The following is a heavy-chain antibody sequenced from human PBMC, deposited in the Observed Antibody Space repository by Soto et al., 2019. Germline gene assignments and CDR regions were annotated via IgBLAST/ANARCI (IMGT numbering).Heavy chain of an antibody. D-gene: IGHD2-2*01. CDR1: GFTFTGHW. V-gene: IGHV3-74*01. J-gene: IGHJ3*02. Sequence: EVQLVESGGDLVQPGGSLRLSCAASGFTFTGHWMHWVRQVPGKGLVWVARINTEGDSTNYADSVKGRFTISSDSATNTVYLQMNGLGVDDTSVYFCAREAGYCSTTSCYRRAFDTWGQWTMVTVSS. CDR2: INTEGDST. CDR3: AREAGYCSTTSCYRRAFDT.